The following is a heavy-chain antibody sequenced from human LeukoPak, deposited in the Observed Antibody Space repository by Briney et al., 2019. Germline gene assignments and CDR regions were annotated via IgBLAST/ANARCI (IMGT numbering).Heavy chain of an antibody. CDR3: ARGRPTWNDGYFDY. J-gene: IGHJ4*02. D-gene: IGHD1-1*01. CDR2: IKQDGSET. Sequence: GGSLRLSCAASEFTFSSYWMNWVRQAPGRGLEWVANIKQDGSETHYVDSVKGRFTISRDNVRNSLFLQMNSLRAEDTAVYYCARGRPTWNDGYFDYWGQGTLVTASS. V-gene: IGHV3-7*04. CDR1: EFTFSSYW.